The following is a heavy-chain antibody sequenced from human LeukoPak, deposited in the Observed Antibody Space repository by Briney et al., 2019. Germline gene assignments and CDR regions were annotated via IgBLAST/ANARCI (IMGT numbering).Heavy chain of an antibody. D-gene: IGHD3-22*01. CDR2: ISGGGDTI. Sequence: GGSLRLSCAASGFSFSDYYMSWIRQAPGKGLEWVSYISGGGDTIYYADSVRGRFTISRDNAKNSLYLLMNSLTAEDTAVYYCTRDRSGGTYHYDSSGYSFWGQGTLVTVSS. J-gene: IGHJ4*02. V-gene: IGHV3-11*01. CDR1: GFSFSDYY. CDR3: TRDRSGGTYHYDSSGYSF.